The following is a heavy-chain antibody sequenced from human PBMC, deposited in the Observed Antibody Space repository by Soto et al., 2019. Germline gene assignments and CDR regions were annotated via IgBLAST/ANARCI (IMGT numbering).Heavy chain of an antibody. CDR1: GGTFSSYA. J-gene: IGHJ6*02. V-gene: IGHV1-69*12. D-gene: IGHD1-26*01. Sequence: QVQLVQSGAEVKKPGSSVKVSCKASGGTFSSYAISWVRQAPGQGLEWIGGIIPIFGTANYAQKFQGRVTITAHESTSTAYMELSSLRSTDTAVYYCAPYPRGRGYYYGMDVWGQGTTVTVSS. CDR3: APYPRGRGYYYGMDV. CDR2: IIPIFGTA.